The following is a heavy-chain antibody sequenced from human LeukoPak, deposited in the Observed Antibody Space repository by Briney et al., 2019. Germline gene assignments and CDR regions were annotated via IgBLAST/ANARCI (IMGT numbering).Heavy chain of an antibody. CDR2: IKQDGSEK. CDR3: AREGGATYGGFYFDY. Sequence: GGSLRLSCAASGFTFSSYWMSWVRQAPGKVLEWVANIKQDGSEKYYVDSVKGRFTISRDNAKNSLYLQMNSLRAEDTAVYYCAREGGATYGGFYFDYWGQGTLVTVSS. CDR1: GFTFSSYW. D-gene: IGHD1-26*01. J-gene: IGHJ4*02. V-gene: IGHV3-7*01.